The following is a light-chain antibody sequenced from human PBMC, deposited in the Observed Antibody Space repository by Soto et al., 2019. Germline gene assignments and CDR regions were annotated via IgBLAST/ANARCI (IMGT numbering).Light chain of an antibody. CDR2: GAS. CDR1: QDMRTY. J-gene: IGKJ5*01. V-gene: IGKV1-9*01. CDR3: QQLHSYPIT. Sequence: DIQLTQAPSCLSGSVGDRVSISCRASQDMRTYVAWYQQKPGEAPKLLIYGASTLRSGVPLRFSGSESGAVFTLTISSLQPEDFATYYCQQLHSYPITFGQGTRLEIK.